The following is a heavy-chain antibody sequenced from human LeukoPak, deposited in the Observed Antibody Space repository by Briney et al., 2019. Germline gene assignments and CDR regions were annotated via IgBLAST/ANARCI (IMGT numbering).Heavy chain of an antibody. J-gene: IGHJ4*02. CDR2: ISYDGSNK. V-gene: IGHV3-30*03. D-gene: IGHD3-22*01. CDR3: ARDVGSSDYYCYYN. Sequence: GGSLRLSCAASGFSFSRYWMHWVRQAPGKGLEWVAVISYDGSNKYYADSVKGRFTISRDNSMDTLFLQMNSLRPEDTAVYYCARDVGSSDYYCYYNWGQGTLVTVSS. CDR1: GFSFSRYW.